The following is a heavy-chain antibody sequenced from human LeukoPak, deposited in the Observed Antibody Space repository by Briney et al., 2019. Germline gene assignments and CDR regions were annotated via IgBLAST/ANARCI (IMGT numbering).Heavy chain of an antibody. D-gene: IGHD5-24*01. CDR3: AHIRHGQGSVDY. V-gene: IGHV4-39*01. CDR1: GGSISSSSCY. Sequence: PSETLSLTCTVSGGSISSSSCYWGWIRQPPGKGLEWIGSIYYSGSTYYNPSLKSRVTISVDTSKNQFSLKLSSVTAADTAVYYCAHIRHGQGSVDYWGQGTLVTVSS. J-gene: IGHJ4*02. CDR2: IYYSGST.